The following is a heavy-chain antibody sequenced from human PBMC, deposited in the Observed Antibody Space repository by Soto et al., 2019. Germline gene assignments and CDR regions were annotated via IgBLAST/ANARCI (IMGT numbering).Heavy chain of an antibody. Sequence: EVQLLESGGGLVQPGGSLRLSCAASGFTFSSYAMSWVRQAPGKGLEWVSAISGSGGSTYYADSVKGRFTISRDNSKNTLYLQMNSLRAEDTAVYYCAKDLNYYDSSSEYFQHWGQGTLVTVSS. V-gene: IGHV3-23*01. J-gene: IGHJ1*01. CDR2: ISGSGGST. D-gene: IGHD3-22*01. CDR1: GFTFSSYA. CDR3: AKDLNYYDSSSEYFQH.